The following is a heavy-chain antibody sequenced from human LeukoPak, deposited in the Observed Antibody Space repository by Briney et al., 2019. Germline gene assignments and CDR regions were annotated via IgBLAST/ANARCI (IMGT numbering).Heavy chain of an antibody. CDR3: ARDSRRYYDSSGYLYFDY. D-gene: IGHD3-22*01. J-gene: IGHJ4*02. CDR2: ISTYNGNT. CDR1: GYSFVLYG. V-gene: IGHV1-18*01. Sequence: ASVKVSCKASGYSFVLYGISWVRQAPGQGPEWMGWISTYNGNTKYAEKFQGRVTMTTDTPTSTAYMELRSLRSDDTAMYYCARDSRRYYDSSGYLYFDYWGQGTLVTVSS.